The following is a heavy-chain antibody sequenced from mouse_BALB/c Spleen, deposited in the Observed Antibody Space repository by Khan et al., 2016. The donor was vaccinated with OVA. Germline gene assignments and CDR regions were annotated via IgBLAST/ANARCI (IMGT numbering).Heavy chain of an antibody. V-gene: IGHV1-9*01. Sequence: QVRLQQPGTELLKPGASVKISCKATGYTFSSYWIEWIKQRSGHGLEWIGEILPGSDSHNYNERFMGKATLTADTSCSTAYMQLSSLTPEDSAGYYCARPGGGYFAWFAYWGQGTLVTVSA. J-gene: IGHJ3*01. CDR1: GYTFSSYW. D-gene: IGHD2-3*01. CDR3: ARPGGGYFAWFAY. CDR2: ILPGSDSH.